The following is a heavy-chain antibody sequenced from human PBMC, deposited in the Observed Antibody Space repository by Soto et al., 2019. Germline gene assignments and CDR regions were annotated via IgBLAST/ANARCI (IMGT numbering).Heavy chain of an antibody. D-gene: IGHD3-9*01. J-gene: IGHJ4*02. CDR3: ARLEGLATISYYFDF. Sequence: SETLSLTCSVSGDSINGDKYYWGWIRQPPGKGLEWIGSIYFRGNTYYNPSLQTRVTISLDKSKSQFSLKLNSVTAADSAVYFCARLEGLATISYYFDFWGQGALVTVSS. V-gene: IGHV4-39*01. CDR1: GDSINGDKYY. CDR2: IYFRGNT.